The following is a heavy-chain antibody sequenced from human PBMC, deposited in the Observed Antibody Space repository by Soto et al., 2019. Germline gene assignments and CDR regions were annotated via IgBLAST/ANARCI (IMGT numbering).Heavy chain of an antibody. CDR1: GGSFNIVNYY. CDR2: IDYSGRT. Sequence: QVQLQESGPGLVKASQTLSLTCTVSGGSFNIVNYYWTWIRQHPGKGLEWIGDIDYSGRTYYSPSLKSRGIISVDTSKSQFSLRLSAVTAADTAVYYCARSSTGVFGTATPDHDSMDVWGTGTTVTVSS. CDR3: ARSSTGVFGTATPDHDSMDV. V-gene: IGHV4-31*03. J-gene: IGHJ6*03. D-gene: IGHD2-15*01.